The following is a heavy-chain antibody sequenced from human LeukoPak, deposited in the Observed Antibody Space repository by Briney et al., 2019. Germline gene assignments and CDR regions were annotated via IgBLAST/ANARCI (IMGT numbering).Heavy chain of an antibody. CDR2: IYYSGST. D-gene: IGHD6-19*01. V-gene: IGHV4-39*07. Sequence: SETLSLTCTVSGGSISSSSYYWGWIRQPPGKGLEWIVSIYYSGSTYYNPSLKSRVTISVDTSKNQFSLKLSSVTAADTAVYYCARVENSGWYETKYFQHWGQGTLVTVSS. J-gene: IGHJ1*01. CDR3: ARVENSGWYETKYFQH. CDR1: GGSISSSSYY.